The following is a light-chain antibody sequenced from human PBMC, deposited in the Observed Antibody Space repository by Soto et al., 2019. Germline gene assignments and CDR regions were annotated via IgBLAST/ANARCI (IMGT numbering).Light chain of an antibody. CDR1: QGINRW. V-gene: IGKV1-5*03. Sequence: DIQMTQSPSSLSASVGDSVTITCRASQGINRWLAWYQQKPGKAPELLIYQASSLQSGVPSRFSGGGSGSGTEFTLTLSSLQPDDFATYYCQQYTSYPWTFGQGTKVEFK. J-gene: IGKJ1*01. CDR2: QAS. CDR3: QQYTSYPWT.